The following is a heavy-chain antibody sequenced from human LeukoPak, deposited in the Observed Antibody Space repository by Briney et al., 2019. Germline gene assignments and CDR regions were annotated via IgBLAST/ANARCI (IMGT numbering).Heavy chain of an antibody. V-gene: IGHV3-48*02. CDR1: EFTFSSYS. CDR3: ARGPLAYCGGDCYHDY. D-gene: IGHD2-21*02. CDR2: ISSSSSTI. Sequence: GGSLRLSCAASEFTFSSYSMNWVRQAPGKGLEWVSYISSSSSTIYYADSVKGRFTISRVNAKNSLYLQMNSLRDEDTAVYYCARGPLAYCGGDCYHDYWGQGTLVTVSS. J-gene: IGHJ4*02.